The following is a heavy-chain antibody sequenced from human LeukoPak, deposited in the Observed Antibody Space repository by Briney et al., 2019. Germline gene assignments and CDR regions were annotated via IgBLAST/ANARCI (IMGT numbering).Heavy chain of an antibody. CDR3: ARGGIAAARIYYYYYGMDV. D-gene: IGHD6-13*01. CDR1: GGTFSSYV. Sequence: GASVKVSCTASGGTFSSYVISWVRQAPGQGLEWMGGIIPIFGTANYAQKFQGRVTITADESTSTAYMELSSLRSEDTAVYYCARGGIAAARIYYYYYGMDVWGQGTTVTVSS. J-gene: IGHJ6*02. CDR2: IIPIFGTA. V-gene: IGHV1-69*13.